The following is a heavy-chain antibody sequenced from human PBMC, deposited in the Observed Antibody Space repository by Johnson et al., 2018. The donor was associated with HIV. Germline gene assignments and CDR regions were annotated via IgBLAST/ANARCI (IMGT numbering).Heavy chain of an antibody. CDR2: IYSGGRT. CDR1: GFTVNSNY. CDR3: AYSSSPLSGDAFDI. J-gene: IGHJ3*02. V-gene: IGHV3-66*01. Sequence: VQLVESGGGLVQPGGSLRLSCAASGFTVNSNYINWVRQAPGKGLECVSGIYSGGRTYYADSVKGRFTISRDNSKNSLYLQMNSLRAEDTAVYYCAYSSSPLSGDAFDIWGQGTMVTVSS. D-gene: IGHD6-6*01.